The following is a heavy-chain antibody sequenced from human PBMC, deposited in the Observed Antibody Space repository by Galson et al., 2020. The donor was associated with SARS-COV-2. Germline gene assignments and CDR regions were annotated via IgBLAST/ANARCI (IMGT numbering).Heavy chain of an antibody. J-gene: IGHJ4*02. CDR2: ISWDDDK. CDR1: GFSLSTSGVG. CDR3: AQRSNYYHTFGS. D-gene: IGHD3-10*01. Sequence: SGPTLVKPTQTLTLTCTFSGFSLSTSGVGVGWIRQPTGKALEWLALISWDDDKRYSPSLNSRLTVTKDTSKNQVVLTMTNVEPADTATYYCAQRSNYYHTFGSWGQGTLVTGSA. V-gene: IGHV2-5*02.